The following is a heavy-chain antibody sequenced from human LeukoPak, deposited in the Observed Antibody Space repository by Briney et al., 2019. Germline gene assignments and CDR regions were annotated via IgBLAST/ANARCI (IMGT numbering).Heavy chain of an antibody. D-gene: IGHD5-18*01. Sequence: PSETLSLTCTVSSGSISSGAYSWSWIRQPPGKGLEWIGYIYYSGNTYYNPSLKSRVTISVDTSKNQFSLNLNSVTAADTAVYYCARQRVDTAMIDNWGQGTLVTVSS. CDR2: IYYSGNT. J-gene: IGHJ4*02. CDR3: ARQRVDTAMIDN. CDR1: SGSISSGAYS. V-gene: IGHV4-30-2*03.